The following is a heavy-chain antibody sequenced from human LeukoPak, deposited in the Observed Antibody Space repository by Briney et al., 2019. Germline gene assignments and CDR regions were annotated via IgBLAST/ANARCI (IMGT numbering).Heavy chain of an antibody. CDR3: ARRVITMARGVISSDWFDP. CDR1: GYTFTSYG. Sequence: ASVKVSCKASGYTFTSYGISWVRQAPGQGLEWIGWISAYNGNTNYAQKLQGRVTMTTDTSTSTAYMELRSLRSDDTAVYYCARRVITMARGVISSDWFDPWGQGTLVTVSS. J-gene: IGHJ5*02. D-gene: IGHD3-10*01. CDR2: ISAYNGNT. V-gene: IGHV1-18*01.